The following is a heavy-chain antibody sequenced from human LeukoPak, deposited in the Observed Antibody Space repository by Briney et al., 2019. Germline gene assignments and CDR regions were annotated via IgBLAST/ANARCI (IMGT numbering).Heavy chain of an antibody. V-gene: IGHV3-21*01. D-gene: IGHD3-9*01. J-gene: IGHJ3*02. CDR3: ARVRYFDWRSNAFDI. Sequence: PGGSLRLSCAASGFTFSSYSMHWVRQAPGKGLEWVSSISSSSIYIYYADSVKGRFTISRDNAKNSLYLQMNSLRAEDTAVYYCARVRYFDWRSNAFDIWGQGTMVTVSS. CDR2: ISSSSIYI. CDR1: GFTFSSYS.